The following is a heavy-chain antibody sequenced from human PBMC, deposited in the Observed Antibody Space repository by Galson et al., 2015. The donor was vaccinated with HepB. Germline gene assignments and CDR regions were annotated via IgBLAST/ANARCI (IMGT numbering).Heavy chain of an antibody. J-gene: IGHJ3*02. CDR3: ARGYSYAGLEAFEI. CDR2: ISYDGSNK. Sequence: SLRLSCAASGFTFSSYAMHWVRQAPGKGLEWVAVISYDGSNKYYADSVTGRFTISRDNSKNTLYLQMNSLRAEDTAVYYCARGYSYAGLEAFEIWGQGTMVTVSS. V-gene: IGHV3-30-3*01. D-gene: IGHD5-18*01. CDR1: GFTFSSYA.